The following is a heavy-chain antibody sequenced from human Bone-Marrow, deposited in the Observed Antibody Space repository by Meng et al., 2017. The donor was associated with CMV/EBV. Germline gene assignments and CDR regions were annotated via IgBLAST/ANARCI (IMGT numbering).Heavy chain of an antibody. D-gene: IGHD5-12*01. J-gene: IGHJ3*02. CDR1: GGSVSSSPYY. CDR3: ARQVRLLGREI. Sequence: SETLSLTCNVSGGSVSSSPYYWGWIRQPPGKGLERIGNIHYTGSTYYNPSLKSRVTISLDTSNNRFSLKVTSVTAADTAVYYCARQVRLLGREIWGQGTMVTVSS. V-gene: IGHV4-39*07. CDR2: IHYTGST.